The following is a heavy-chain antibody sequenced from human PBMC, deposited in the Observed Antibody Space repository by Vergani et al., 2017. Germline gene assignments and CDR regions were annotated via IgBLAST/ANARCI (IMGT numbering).Heavy chain of an antibody. J-gene: IGHJ6*03. CDR2: ISWNSGSI. CDR3: ATIAAAAFTGYYYYMDV. Sequence: EVQLVESGGGLVQPGRSLRLSCAASGFPFDDYAMHWVRPAPGKGLEWVSGISWNSGSIGYAAAVKGRFHLYRGNAKKSRYLQMNSLRAEDTALYYCATIAAAAFTGYYYYMDVWGKGTTVTVSS. D-gene: IGHD6-13*01. V-gene: IGHV3-9*01. CDR1: GFPFDDYA.